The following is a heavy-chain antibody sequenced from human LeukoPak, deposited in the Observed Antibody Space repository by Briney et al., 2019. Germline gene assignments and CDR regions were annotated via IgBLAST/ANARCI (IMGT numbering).Heavy chain of an antibody. Sequence: GASVKVSCKASGYTFNGYYMHWVRQAPGQGLEWMGWINPNNGGTNFAQKFQGRVTMTRDTSISTAYMELSRLRSDDTAVYYCARDNRVWAFDIWGQGTMVTVSS. J-gene: IGHJ3*02. CDR3: ARDNRVWAFDI. CDR2: INPNNGGT. CDR1: GYTFNGYY. D-gene: IGHD2/OR15-2a*01. V-gene: IGHV1-2*02.